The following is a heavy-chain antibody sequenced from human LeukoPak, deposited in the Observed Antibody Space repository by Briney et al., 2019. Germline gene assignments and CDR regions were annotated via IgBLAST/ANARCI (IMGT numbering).Heavy chain of an antibody. D-gene: IGHD4-11*01. CDR2: ITSSSSHI. CDR3: ARVMMGATVTTFHYYCMDV. J-gene: IGHJ6*03. CDR1: GFTFSHYS. V-gene: IGHV3-21*01. Sequence: GGSLRLSYAASGFTFSHYSIDWVRQAPGKGLERVASITSSSSHIYYADSVKGRFTISRDNAKNALYLQMNSLRAEDTAIYYCARVMMGATVTTFHYYCMDVWGVGTTVTVSS.